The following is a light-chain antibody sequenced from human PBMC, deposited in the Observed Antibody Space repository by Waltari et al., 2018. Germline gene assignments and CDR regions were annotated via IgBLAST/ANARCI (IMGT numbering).Light chain of an antibody. CDR3: QHYVRLPAT. Sequence: EIVLTQSPGTLSLSPAERATLSCRAVPSVGRSLAWYQRKPGQAPRLLIYAASSRATGIPDRFSGSGSGTDFSLTISRLEPEDFAVYYCQHYVRLPATYGQGTKVEIK. CDR2: AAS. J-gene: IGKJ1*01. CDR1: PSVGRS. V-gene: IGKV3-20*01.